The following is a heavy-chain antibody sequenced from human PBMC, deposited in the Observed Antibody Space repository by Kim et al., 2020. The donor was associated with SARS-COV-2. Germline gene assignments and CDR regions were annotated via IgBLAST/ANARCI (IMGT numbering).Heavy chain of an antibody. CDR3: TRDIAPGGADV. V-gene: IGHV3-9*01. CDR2: FNFDSGAI. Sequence: GGSLRLSCVASGFTFDNYAIHWVRQAPGKGLEWVSGFNFDSGAIGYADSVKGRFTISRDNAKNSLYLQMSSLRAEDSALYYCTRDIAPGGADVWGQGTTVTVSS. J-gene: IGHJ6*02. CDR1: GFTFDNYA. D-gene: IGHD6-25*01.